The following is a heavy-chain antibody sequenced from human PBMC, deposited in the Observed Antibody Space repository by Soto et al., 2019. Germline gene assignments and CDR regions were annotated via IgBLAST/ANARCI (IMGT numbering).Heavy chain of an antibody. J-gene: IGHJ4*02. V-gene: IGHV5-51*01. Sequence: GESLKISCQGSGYSFSSYWIGWVRQMPGKGLEWMGSIYPGNSETRYSPSFQGQVTISADKSISTAYLQWNSLKASDTAIYYCATGTSQTGFDYWGQGTLVTVSS. CDR1: GYSFSSYW. CDR3: ATGTSQTGFDY. CDR2: IYPGNSET.